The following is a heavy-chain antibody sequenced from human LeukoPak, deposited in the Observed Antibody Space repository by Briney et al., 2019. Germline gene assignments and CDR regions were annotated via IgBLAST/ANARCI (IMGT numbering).Heavy chain of an antibody. CDR3: ARLLSVAFDI. CDR2: IKEDGSEK. CDR1: GFTFSNYW. D-gene: IGHD3-3*01. V-gene: IGHV3-7*01. J-gene: IGHJ3*02. Sequence: GGSLRLSCVASGFTFSNYWMSWVRQTPGKGLECVANIKEDGSEKYYVDSVKGRFTISRDNAKNSLYLQMNSLRAEDTAVYYCARLLSVAFDIWGQGTMVTVSS.